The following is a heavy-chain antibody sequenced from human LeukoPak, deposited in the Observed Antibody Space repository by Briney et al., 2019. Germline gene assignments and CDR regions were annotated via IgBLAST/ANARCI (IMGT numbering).Heavy chain of an antibody. CDR1: GYSFTSYW. D-gene: IGHD2-2*01. V-gene: IGHV5-51*01. CDR2: IYPGDSDT. CDR3: ARHVVVVVPAARVIGPYYYYYMDV. Sequence: GESLKISCKGSGYSFTSYWIGWVRPMPGKGLEWMGIIYPGDSDTRYSPSFQGQVTISADKSISTAYLQWSSLKASDTAMYYCARHVVVVVPAARVIGPYYYYYMDVWGKGTTVTVSS. J-gene: IGHJ6*03.